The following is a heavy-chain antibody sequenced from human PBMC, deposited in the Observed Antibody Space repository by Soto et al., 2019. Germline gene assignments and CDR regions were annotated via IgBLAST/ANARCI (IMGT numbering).Heavy chain of an antibody. Sequence: QVQLVQSGAEVKKHGSSVKVSCKASGGTFSSYTISWVRHAPGQVLEWMGRIIPILGIANYAQKFQGRVTITADKYTSTAYMELSSLRSEDTAVYYLAAAFGELLDYRGQGNLVTVAS. CDR1: GGTFSSYT. CDR2: IIPILGIA. CDR3: AAAFGELLDY. J-gene: IGHJ4*02. V-gene: IGHV1-69*02. D-gene: IGHD3-10*01.